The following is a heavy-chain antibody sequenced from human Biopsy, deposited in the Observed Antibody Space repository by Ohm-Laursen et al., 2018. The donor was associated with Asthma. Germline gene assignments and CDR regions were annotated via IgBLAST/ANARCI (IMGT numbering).Heavy chain of an antibody. CDR3: ARGVDRVTGLLDHFDS. V-gene: IGHV4-59*01. D-gene: IGHD2-21*02. J-gene: IGHJ4*02. CDR2: VYYSGST. CDR1: GGSINNFY. Sequence: GTLSLTCTVSGGSINNFYWSWIRQPPGKGLESIGHVYYSGSTNYNPSLKSRATISIDASKNQFSLKLTSVTAADTAVYYCARGVDRVTGLLDHFDSWGQGTLVTVSS.